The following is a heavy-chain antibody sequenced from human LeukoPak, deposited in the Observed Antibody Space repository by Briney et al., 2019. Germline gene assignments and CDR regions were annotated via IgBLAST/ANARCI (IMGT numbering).Heavy chain of an antibody. CDR1: GFTFTNYW. D-gene: IGHD1-7*01. J-gene: IGHJ4*02. Sequence: KPGGSLRLSCAASGFTFTNYWMTWVRQAPGKGPEWVANIRQDGSETNYVDSVRGRYTIARDNTKNSLYLQMTSLRGEDTAVYYCASRAGKPGNTPWCFDYWGQGALVTVSS. CDR3: ASRAGKPGNTPWCFDY. V-gene: IGHV3-7*01. CDR2: IRQDGSET.